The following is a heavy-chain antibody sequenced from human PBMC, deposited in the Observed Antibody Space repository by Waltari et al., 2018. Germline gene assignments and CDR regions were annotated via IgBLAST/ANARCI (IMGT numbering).Heavy chain of an antibody. Sequence: QVRLQESGPGLVKPSQTLSLTCTVSGGSISSGSYYWNWIRQPAGTGLEWIGRIYTSGNTNYNPSLKSRVTISADTSKNQFSLKLSSVTAADTAVYYCARYRCTGTTCYDDYWGQGTLVTVSS. D-gene: IGHD2-2*01. J-gene: IGHJ4*02. V-gene: IGHV4-61*02. CDR2: IYTSGNT. CDR1: GGSISSGSYY. CDR3: ARYRCTGTTCYDDY.